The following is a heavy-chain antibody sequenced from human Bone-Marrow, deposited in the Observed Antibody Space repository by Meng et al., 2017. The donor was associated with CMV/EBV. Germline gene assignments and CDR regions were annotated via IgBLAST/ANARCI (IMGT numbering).Heavy chain of an antibody. CDR1: GGSISSSSYY. Sequence: GSLRLSCTVSGGSISSSSYYWVWIRQPPGEGLEYIGNIYYSGTTYYNPSLKSRVTLSVDTSKNQFSLNLTSVTAADTAVYYCARMPAMTDVFDIWGRGTTVT. V-gene: IGHV4-39*07. D-gene: IGHD2-2*01. J-gene: IGHJ3*02. CDR2: IYYSGTT. CDR3: ARMPAMTDVFDI.